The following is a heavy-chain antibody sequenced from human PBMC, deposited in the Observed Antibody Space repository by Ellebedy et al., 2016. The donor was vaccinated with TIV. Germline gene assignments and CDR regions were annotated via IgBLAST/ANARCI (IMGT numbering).Heavy chain of an antibody. CDR1: GFAFSSSA. D-gene: IGHD6-6*01. CDR2: IIGSDGRT. J-gene: IGHJ4*02. CDR3: AKARGSSPFFDY. V-gene: IGHV3-23*01. Sequence: GGSLRLSXAASGFAFSSSAMTWVRQAPGKGLEWVSGIIGSDGRTHYADSVKGRFTISTDNSKNTLYLQMNSLRAEDTAIYYCAKARGSSPFFDYWGQGTPVTVSS.